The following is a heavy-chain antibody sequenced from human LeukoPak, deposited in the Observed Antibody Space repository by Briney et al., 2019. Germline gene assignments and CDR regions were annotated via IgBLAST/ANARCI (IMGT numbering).Heavy chain of an antibody. D-gene: IGHD3-22*01. J-gene: IGHJ4*02. CDR3: ARHDLSYYYDSSGYYPGFFDY. V-gene: IGHV4-4*02. CDR2: IYLYGTT. CDR1: IGSISSSKW. Sequence: NPSETLSLTCSVSIGSISSSKWWSWVRQSPVKGLEWIGEIYLYGTTNYNPSFTSRVTMSVDRSKNQFSLKLSSVTAADTAVYYCARHDLSYYYDSSGYYPGFFDYWGQGTLVTVSS.